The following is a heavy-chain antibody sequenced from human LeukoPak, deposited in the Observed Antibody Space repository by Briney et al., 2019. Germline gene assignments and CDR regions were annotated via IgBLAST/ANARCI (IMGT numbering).Heavy chain of an antibody. CDR2: IYYSGST. CDR1: GGSISSYY. V-gene: IGHV4-59*12. Sequence: PSETLSLTCTVSGGSISSYYWSWIRQPPGKGLEWIGYIYYSGSTNYNPSLKSRVTISVDRSKNQFSLKLSSVTAADTAVYYCASRGYSYGYFDYWGQGTLVTVSS. J-gene: IGHJ4*02. D-gene: IGHD5-18*01. CDR3: ASRGYSYGYFDY.